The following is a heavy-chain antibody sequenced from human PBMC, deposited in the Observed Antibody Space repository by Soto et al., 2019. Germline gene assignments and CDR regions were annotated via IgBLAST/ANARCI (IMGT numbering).Heavy chain of an antibody. Sequence: GESLKISCTASGITFSGSAIHWVRQASGRGLEWLGRIRTKSNGFATAYAVSLKGRFTVSRDDSKNTAYLQINSLKTEDTAVYYCSGLPYDYIDYGPDYWGQGTLVTVS. CDR2: IRTKSNGFAT. D-gene: IGHD3-16*01. J-gene: IGHJ4*02. V-gene: IGHV3-73*01. CDR3: SGLPYDYIDYGPDY. CDR1: GITFSGSA.